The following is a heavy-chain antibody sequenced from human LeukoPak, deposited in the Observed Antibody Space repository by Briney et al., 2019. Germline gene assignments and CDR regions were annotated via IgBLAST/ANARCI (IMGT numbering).Heavy chain of an antibody. V-gene: IGHV4-38-2*02. Sequence: SETLSLTCTVSGYSISSGYYWGWIRQPPGKGLEWIGSIYHSGRTYYNPSLKSRVTISLDTSKNQFSLKLSSVTAADTAVYYCARDALWGQGTLVTVSS. J-gene: IGHJ4*02. CDR3: ARDAL. CDR2: IYHSGRT. CDR1: GYSISSGYY.